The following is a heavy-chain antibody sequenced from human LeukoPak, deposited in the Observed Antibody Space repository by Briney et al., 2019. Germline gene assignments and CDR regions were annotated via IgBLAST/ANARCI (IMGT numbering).Heavy chain of an antibody. CDR3: AREPGHSTCYFDF. V-gene: IGHV1-46*01. D-gene: IGHD1-14*01. J-gene: IGHJ4*02. CDR1: GYTFTSYD. Sequence: ASVKVSCKASGYTFTSYDLSWVRQAPGQGLEWVGFINPSGGSTTYAQNFRGRVIMTRDTSTSTVFMELSSLRSEDTAMYYCAREPGHSTCYFDFWGQGTLVTVSS. CDR2: INPSGGST.